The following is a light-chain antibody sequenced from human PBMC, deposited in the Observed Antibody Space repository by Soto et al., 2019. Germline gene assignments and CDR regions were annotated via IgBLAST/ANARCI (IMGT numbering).Light chain of an antibody. V-gene: IGKV3-20*01. CDR2: GAS. Sequence: EIVLTQSPATLSLSPGERATLSCRASQSISSSYLAWYQQKPGQAPRLLIYGASSRATGIPARFSGSGSGTDFTLTISRLEPEDFAVYYCQQYGSSGTVGQGTKVDIK. CDR3: QQYGSSGT. J-gene: IGKJ1*01. CDR1: QSISSSY.